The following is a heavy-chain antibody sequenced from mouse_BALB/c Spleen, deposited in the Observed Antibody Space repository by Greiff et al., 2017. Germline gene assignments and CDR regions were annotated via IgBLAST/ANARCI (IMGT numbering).Heavy chain of an antibody. CDR1: GYSITSDYA. V-gene: IGHV3-2*02. Sequence: DVKLVESGPGLVKPSQSLSLTCTVTGYSITSDYAWNWIRPFPGNKLEWMGYISYSGSTSYNPSLKSRISITRDTSKNQFFLQLNSVTTEDTATYYCARRRHYYGSWFAYWGQGTLVTVSA. CDR3: ARRRHYYGSWFAY. J-gene: IGHJ3*01. D-gene: IGHD1-2*01. CDR2: ISYSGST.